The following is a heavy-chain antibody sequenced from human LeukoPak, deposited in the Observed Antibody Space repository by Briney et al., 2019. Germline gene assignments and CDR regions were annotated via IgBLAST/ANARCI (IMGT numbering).Heavy chain of an antibody. Sequence: GGSLRLSCAASGFTFSSYALSWVRQAPGKGLEWVSAISDSGGSTYYADSVKGRFTISRDNFKNTLYLQMNSLRAEDTAVYYCAKRKLELRIDYWGQGTLVTVSS. CDR3: AKRKLELRIDY. D-gene: IGHD1-7*01. J-gene: IGHJ4*02. CDR2: ISDSGGST. CDR1: GFTFSSYA. V-gene: IGHV3-23*01.